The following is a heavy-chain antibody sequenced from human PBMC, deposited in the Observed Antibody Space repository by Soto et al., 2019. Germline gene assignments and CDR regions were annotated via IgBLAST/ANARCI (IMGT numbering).Heavy chain of an antibody. CDR1: GDSITGGGYY. J-gene: IGHJ5*01. Sequence: SETLSLTCSVSGDSITGGGYYWTWIRQHPGKGLEWIGYIYYSTTYYNRSLKSRVSISVDTSKNEFSLTLTSVTAADTAVYYCARGVPFTPAWFDSWGLGTLGTVSS. CDR2: IYYSTT. D-gene: IGHD2-15*01. V-gene: IGHV4-31*03. CDR3: ARGVPFTPAWFDS.